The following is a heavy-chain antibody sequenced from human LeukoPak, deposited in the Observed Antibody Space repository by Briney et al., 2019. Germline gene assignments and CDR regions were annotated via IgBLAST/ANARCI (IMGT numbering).Heavy chain of an antibody. J-gene: IGHJ4*02. Sequence: GGSLRLSCAASGYTFKNFAMGWVRQAPGRGLEWVSSSDGSGRLTYYDDSVKGRFTISRDNSKDTLYLEMDSLRAEDSAVYYCARAISQFVIGGAAYWGQGTQVTVSS. D-gene: IGHD3-10*01. V-gene: IGHV3-23*01. CDR3: ARAISQFVIGGAAY. CDR1: GYTFKNFA. CDR2: SDGSGRLT.